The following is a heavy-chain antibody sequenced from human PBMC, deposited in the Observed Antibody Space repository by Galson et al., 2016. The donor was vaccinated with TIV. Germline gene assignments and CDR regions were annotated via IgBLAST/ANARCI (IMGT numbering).Heavy chain of an antibody. CDR3: ARDREVNSGFDPAY. Sequence: SVKVSCKASGYTFNTHGLSWVRQAPGQGLEWMGWISAYNGDTFYAQGLQGRLTMTTDTSTNTAYMELNSLTFDDTAMYYCARDREVNSGFDPAYWGQGTLVTVSS. CDR1: GYTFNTHG. CDR2: ISAYNGDT. J-gene: IGHJ4*02. D-gene: IGHD5-12*01. V-gene: IGHV1-18*01.